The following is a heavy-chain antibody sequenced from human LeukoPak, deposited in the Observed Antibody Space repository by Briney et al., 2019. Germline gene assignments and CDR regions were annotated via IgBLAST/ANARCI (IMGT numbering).Heavy chain of an antibody. J-gene: IGHJ4*02. V-gene: IGHV4-34*01. CDR3: ARSRVYYYGSGSYYNDY. CDR1: GGSFSGYY. Sequence: PSETLSLTCAVYGGSFSGYYWSWIRQPPGKGLEWIGEINHSGSTNYNPSLKSRVTISVDTSKNQFSLKLSSVTAADTAVYYCARSRVYYYGSGSYYNDYWGQGTLVTVSS. D-gene: IGHD3-10*01. CDR2: INHSGST.